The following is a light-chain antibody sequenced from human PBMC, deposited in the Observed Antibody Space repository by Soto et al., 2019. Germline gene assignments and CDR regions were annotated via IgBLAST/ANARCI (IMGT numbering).Light chain of an antibody. CDR1: SRDIGAYDY. CDR2: EVT. Sequence: QSVLTQPPSASGSLGQSINISCTGSSRDIGAYDYVSWYQQNPGKAPTLILFEVTKRPSGVPDRFSGSKSGNTASLTVSGLQPDDEADYYCSSYAGNINIVFGGGTKLTVL. V-gene: IGLV2-8*01. J-gene: IGLJ2*01. CDR3: SSYAGNINIV.